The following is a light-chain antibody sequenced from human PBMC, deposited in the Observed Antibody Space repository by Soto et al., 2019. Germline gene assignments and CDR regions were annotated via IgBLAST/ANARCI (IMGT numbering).Light chain of an antibody. CDR2: AAS. CDR1: QSVSSSF. V-gene: IGKV3-20*01. CDR3: QQYGSSPRA. Sequence: EIVLAQSPGTLSLSPGERATLSCRASQSVSSSFLAWYQQKPGQAPRLLIYAASSRATGIPDRFSGSGSGTDCTLTISRLEPEDFAVYYCQQYGSSPRAFGPGTKVDIK. J-gene: IGKJ3*01.